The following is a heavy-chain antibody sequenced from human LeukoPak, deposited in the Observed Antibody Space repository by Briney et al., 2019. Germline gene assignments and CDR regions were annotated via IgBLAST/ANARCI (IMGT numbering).Heavy chain of an antibody. CDR1: GFTFSSYA. V-gene: IGHV3-23*01. CDR3: AKVPYYYDNSGSQGYYFDY. J-gene: IGHJ4*02. D-gene: IGHD3-22*01. Sequence: GGSLRLSCAGSGFTFSSYAMHWVRQAPGKGLEWVSAISGSGGSTYYADSVKGRFTISRDNSKNTLSLLMNSLRAEDTAVYYCAKVPYYYDNSGSQGYYFDYWGQGTLVTVSS. CDR2: ISGSGGST.